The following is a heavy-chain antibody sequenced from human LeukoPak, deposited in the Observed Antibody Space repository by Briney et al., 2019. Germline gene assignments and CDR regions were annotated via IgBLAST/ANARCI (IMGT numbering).Heavy chain of an antibody. CDR2: IYYSGST. Sequence: PSETLSLTCTVSGGSISSSSYYWGWIRQPPGKGLEWIATIYYSGSTYYNPSLKSRVTMSVDTSKNQFFLKLTSVTAADTAVYYCVRGDGSGTYWLDPWGQGTLVTVSS. V-gene: IGHV4-39*07. CDR3: VRGDGSGTYWLDP. D-gene: IGHD3-10*01. CDR1: GGSISSSSYY. J-gene: IGHJ5*02.